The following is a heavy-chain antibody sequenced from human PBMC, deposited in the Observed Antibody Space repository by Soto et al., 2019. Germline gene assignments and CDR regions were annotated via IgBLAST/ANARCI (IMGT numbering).Heavy chain of an antibody. CDR1: GCTFSSYT. D-gene: IGHD6-19*01. J-gene: IGHJ5*02. CDR3: ARGPASSMLRDWFDP. Sequence: SVKVSCKASGCTFSSYTISWVRQAPGQGLEWMGRIIPILGIANYAQKFQGRVTITADESTSTAYMELSSLRSEDTAVYYCARGPASSMLRDWFDPWGQGTLVTVSS. V-gene: IGHV1-69*02. CDR2: IIPILGIA.